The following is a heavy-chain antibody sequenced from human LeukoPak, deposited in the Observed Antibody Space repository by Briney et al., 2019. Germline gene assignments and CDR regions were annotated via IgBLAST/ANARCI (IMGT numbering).Heavy chain of an antibody. D-gene: IGHD1-1*01. CDR3: ARPGVTGYYYMDV. CDR2: IYSGGST. V-gene: IGHV3-53*01. Sequence: GGSLRLSCAASGFTVSSNYMSWVRQAPGKGLEWVSVIYSGGSTYYADSVKGRFTISRDNSKNTLYLQMNSLRAEDTAVYYCARPGVTGYYYMDVWSKGTTVTVSS. CDR1: GFTVSSNY. J-gene: IGHJ6*03.